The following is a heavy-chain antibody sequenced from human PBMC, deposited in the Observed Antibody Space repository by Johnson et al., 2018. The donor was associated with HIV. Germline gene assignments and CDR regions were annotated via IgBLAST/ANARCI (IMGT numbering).Heavy chain of an antibody. CDR1: GFTFSRYG. Sequence: QVQLVESGGGVVQVGRSLRLSCEASGFTFSRYGMHWVRQAPGKGLEWVAVIWYDGSNKNYTESVKGRFSNSRDNSKNTLYLQMNSLRADDTATDYCAKSHGKDNGGNSRGIDFWGQGTRVTVSS. CDR2: IWYDGSNK. J-gene: IGHJ3*01. D-gene: IGHD4-23*01. CDR3: AKSHGKDNGGNSRGIDF. V-gene: IGHV3-33*03.